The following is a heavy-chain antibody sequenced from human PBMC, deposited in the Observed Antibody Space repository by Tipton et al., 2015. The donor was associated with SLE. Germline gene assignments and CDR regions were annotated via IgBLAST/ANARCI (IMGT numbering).Heavy chain of an antibody. J-gene: IGHJ4*02. V-gene: IGHV4-61*02. Sequence: TLSLTCTVSGGSISSGSYYWSWIRQPAGKGLEWIGRIYTSGSTNYNPPLMSRVTISVDTSKNQFSLKLSSVTAADTAVYYCATFSQSRLFDYWGQGRLVTVSS. D-gene: IGHD3-3*02. CDR2: IYTSGST. CDR1: GGSISSGSYY. CDR3: ATFSQSRLFDY.